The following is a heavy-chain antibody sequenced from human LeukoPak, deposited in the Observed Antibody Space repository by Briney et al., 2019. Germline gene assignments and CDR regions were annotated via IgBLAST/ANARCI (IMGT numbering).Heavy chain of an antibody. D-gene: IGHD1-26*01. Sequence: VASVTVSCKVSGYTLNELSIHWVRQAPGEGLEWMGGFHTKDFQTIYAQKFQGRVTMIEDTTTDTAYMELSSLRSEDTAMYYCATKVDKWELLSWSGLAYWGQGTLVTVSS. J-gene: IGHJ4*02. V-gene: IGHV1-24*01. CDR2: FHTKDFQT. CDR3: ATKVDKWELLSWSGLAY. CDR1: GYTLNELS.